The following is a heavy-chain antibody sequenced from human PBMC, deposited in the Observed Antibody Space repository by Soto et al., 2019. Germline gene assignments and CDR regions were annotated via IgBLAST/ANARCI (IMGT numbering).Heavy chain of an antibody. CDR2: ISFDGADA. Sequence: QVQLVESGGGVVQPGRSLRLSCAASGFTFDNYGIHWVRQAPGKGLEWVAVISFDGADAYYAASVKGRFTISRDKSKNTVYLQMNNLRAEDRAVYYCTKGHAPGPSYYYHMDVWGRGTTVTVSS. CDR3: TKGHAPGPSYYYHMDV. CDR1: GFTFDNYG. D-gene: IGHD6-13*01. J-gene: IGHJ6*03. V-gene: IGHV3-30*18.